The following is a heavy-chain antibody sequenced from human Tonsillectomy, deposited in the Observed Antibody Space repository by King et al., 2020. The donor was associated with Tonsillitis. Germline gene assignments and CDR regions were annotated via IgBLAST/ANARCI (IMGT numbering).Heavy chain of an antibody. CDR3: ARGSSGWSY. D-gene: IGHD6-19*01. V-gene: IGHV3-9*01. CDR1: GFTFDDYA. J-gene: IGHJ4*02. CDR2: ISWNSVGI. Sequence: VQLVESGGGLVQPGRSLRLSCATSGFTFDDYAMHWVRQAPGKGLEWVSGISWNSVGIVYADSVKGRFTISRDNARNSLYLQMNSLRAEDTALYYCARGSSGWSYWGQGTLVTVSS.